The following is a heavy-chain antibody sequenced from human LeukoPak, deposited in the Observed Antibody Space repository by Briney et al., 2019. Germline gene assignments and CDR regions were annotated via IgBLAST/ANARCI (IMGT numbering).Heavy chain of an antibody. V-gene: IGHV4-59*01. Sequence: SETLSLTCAVYGGSFSGYYWSWIRQPPGKGLEWIGYIYYSGSTNYNPSLKSRVTISVDTSKNQFSLKVSSVTAADTAVYYCASDYGSGSYYIFWGQGTLVTVSS. CDR3: ASDYGSGSYYIF. CDR2: IYYSGST. J-gene: IGHJ4*02. D-gene: IGHD3-10*01. CDR1: GGSFSGYY.